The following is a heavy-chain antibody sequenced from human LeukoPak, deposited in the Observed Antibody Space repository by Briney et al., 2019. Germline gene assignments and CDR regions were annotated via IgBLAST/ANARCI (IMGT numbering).Heavy chain of an antibody. Sequence: SETLSLTCTVSGGSISSGGYYWSWIRQPPGKGPEWIGYIYHSGSTYYNPSLKSRVTISVDRSKNQFSLKLSSVTAADTAVYYCAREVDTAMAGGFDYWGQGTLVTVSS. V-gene: IGHV4-30-2*01. D-gene: IGHD5-18*01. J-gene: IGHJ4*02. CDR1: GGSISSGGYY. CDR3: AREVDTAMAGGFDY. CDR2: IYHSGST.